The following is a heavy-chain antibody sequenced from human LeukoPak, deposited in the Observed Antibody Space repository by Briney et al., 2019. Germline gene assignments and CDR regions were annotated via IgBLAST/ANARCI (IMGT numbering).Heavy chain of an antibody. V-gene: IGHV3-48*04. Sequence: GGSLRLSCAASGFTFSSYSMNWVRQAPGKGLEWVSYISSSSSTIYYADSVKGRFTISRDNAKNSLYLQMNSLRAEDTAVYYCARDKTMVRAYYGMDVWGQGTTVTVSS. CDR2: ISSSSSTI. D-gene: IGHD3-10*01. CDR1: GFTFSSYS. CDR3: ARDKTMVRAYYGMDV. J-gene: IGHJ6*02.